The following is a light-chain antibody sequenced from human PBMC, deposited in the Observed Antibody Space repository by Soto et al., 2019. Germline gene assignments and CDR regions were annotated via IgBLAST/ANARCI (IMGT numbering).Light chain of an antibody. V-gene: IGKV1-5*03. J-gene: IGKJ2*01. CDR3: QQYKSYPYT. CDR2: KAS. Sequence: DIPMTQSPSTLSASVGDRVTITCRASQSISSWLAWYQQKPGKAPKLLIYKASNLESGVPSRFSGSGSGTEFTLTISSLQPDDCATYYCQQYKSYPYTFGQGTKLEIK. CDR1: QSISSW.